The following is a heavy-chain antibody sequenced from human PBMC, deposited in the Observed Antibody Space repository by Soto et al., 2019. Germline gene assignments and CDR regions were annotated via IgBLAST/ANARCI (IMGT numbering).Heavy chain of an antibody. D-gene: IGHD3-22*01. CDR1: GGSISSYY. Sequence: PSETLSLTCTVSGGSISSYYWSWIRQPPGKGLEWIGYIYYSGSTNYNPSLKSRVTISVDTSKNQFSLKLSSVTAADTAVYYCTGSGYYHNSGMDVWGQGTTVTVSS. CDR2: IYYSGST. V-gene: IGHV4-59*12. J-gene: IGHJ6*02. CDR3: TGSGYYHNSGMDV.